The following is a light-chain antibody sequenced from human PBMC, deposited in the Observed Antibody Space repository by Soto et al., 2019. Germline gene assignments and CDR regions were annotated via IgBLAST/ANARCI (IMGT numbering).Light chain of an antibody. CDR3: SSYTSSRTYI. J-gene: IGLJ1*01. Sequence: QSALAQPASVSGSPGQSITISCTGISSDVGGYNYVSWYQQHPGKAPKLIFYDVSHRPSGVSNRFSGSKSGNTASLTSSGLQAEDEADYYCSSYTSSRTYIFGTGTKLTVL. V-gene: IGLV2-14*03. CDR1: SSDVGGYNY. CDR2: DVS.